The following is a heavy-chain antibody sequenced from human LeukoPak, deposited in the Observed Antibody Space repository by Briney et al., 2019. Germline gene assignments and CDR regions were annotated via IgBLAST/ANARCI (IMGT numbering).Heavy chain of an antibody. CDR1: GFTFSSYW. J-gene: IGHJ5*02. D-gene: IGHD6-19*01. CDR3: ARDHSSGPSFDP. CDR2: IKTDGSST. V-gene: IGHV3-74*01. Sequence: QPGGSLRLSCAASGFTFSSYWMHWVRQAPGKGLVWVSRIKTDGSSTSYADSVKGRFTISRDNAKNTVYLQMNSLRAEDTAVYYCARDHSSGPSFDPWGQGTLVTVSS.